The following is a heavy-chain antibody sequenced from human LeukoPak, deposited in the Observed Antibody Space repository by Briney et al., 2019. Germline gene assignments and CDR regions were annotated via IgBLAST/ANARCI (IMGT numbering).Heavy chain of an antibody. CDR3: AKDIGYCSSISCYYYYMDV. CDR2: ISWDGGST. V-gene: IGHV3-43D*03. J-gene: IGHJ6*03. CDR1: GFTFDDYA. D-gene: IGHD2-2*01. Sequence: PGGSLRLSCAASGFTFDDYAMHWVRQAPGKGLEWVSLISWDGGSTYYADSVKGRFTISRDNSKNSLYLQMNSLRAEDTALYYCAKDIGYCSSISCYYYYMDVWGKGTTVTVSS.